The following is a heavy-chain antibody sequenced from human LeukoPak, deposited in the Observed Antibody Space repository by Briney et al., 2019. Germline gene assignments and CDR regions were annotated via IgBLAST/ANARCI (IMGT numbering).Heavy chain of an antibody. Sequence: ASVTVSCTASGYTFTGYYIHWVRQAPEQGLEWMGILNPSGGATTYSQNFQGRVTMTRDTSTSTVYMELNSLRSEDTAVYYCARADYGGSSDYYYYGMDVWGQGTTVTVSS. D-gene: IGHD4-23*01. CDR2: LNPSGGAT. J-gene: IGHJ6*02. V-gene: IGHV1-46*01. CDR1: GYTFTGYY. CDR3: ARADYGGSSDYYYYGMDV.